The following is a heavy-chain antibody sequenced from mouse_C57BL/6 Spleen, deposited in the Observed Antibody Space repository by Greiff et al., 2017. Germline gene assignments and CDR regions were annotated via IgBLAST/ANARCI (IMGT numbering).Heavy chain of an antibody. D-gene: IGHD1-1*01. J-gene: IGHJ4*01. CDR2: INPNNGGT. Sequence: EVQLQQSGPELVKPGASVKISCKASGYTFTDYYMNWVKQSHGKSLEWIGDINPNNGGTSYNQKFKGKATLTVDKSSSTAYMELRSLTSEDSAVYYSARNYDGSSPYYAMGYWGQGTSVTVSS. CDR1: GYTFTDYY. V-gene: IGHV1-26*01. CDR3: ARNYDGSSPYYAMGY.